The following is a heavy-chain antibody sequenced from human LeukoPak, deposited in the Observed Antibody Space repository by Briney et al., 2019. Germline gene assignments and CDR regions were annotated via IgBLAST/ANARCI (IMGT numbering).Heavy chain of an antibody. CDR1: GFTFDDYA. D-gene: IGHD6-13*01. CDR3: AKGSSWYPEPNNWFDP. CDR2: ISWNSGSI. J-gene: IGHJ5*02. Sequence: SLRLSCAASGFTFDDYAMHWVRQAPGKGLEWVSGISWNSGSIGYADSVKGRFTISRDNAKNSLYLQMNSLRAEDTALYYCAKGSSWYPEPNNWFDPWGQGTLVTVSS. V-gene: IGHV3-9*01.